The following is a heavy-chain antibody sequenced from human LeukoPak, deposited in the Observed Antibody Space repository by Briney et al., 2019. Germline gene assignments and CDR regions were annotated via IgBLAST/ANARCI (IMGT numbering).Heavy chain of an antibody. Sequence: PSETLSLTCTVSGGSITRTSYYWGWIRQPPGKGLEWIGSIYYSGSTYYNASLRSRVTISVAPSLSQFSLRLSSVSAADTAVYYCARRATTVTSWFDPWGQGILVTVSS. D-gene: IGHD4-17*01. CDR3: ARRATTVTSWFDP. J-gene: IGHJ5*02. CDR1: GGSITRTSYY. CDR2: IYYSGST. V-gene: IGHV4-39*01.